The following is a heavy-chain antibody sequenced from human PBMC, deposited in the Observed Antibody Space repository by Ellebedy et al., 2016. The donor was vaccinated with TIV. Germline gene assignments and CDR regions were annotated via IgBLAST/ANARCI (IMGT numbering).Heavy chain of an antibody. CDR1: GGTFSSYA. D-gene: IGHD6-6*01. Sequence: ASVKVSCXASGGTFSSYAISWVRQAPGQGLEWMGWINPNSGSTSCAQKFQGRVTMTRDTSTSTVYMELSSLRSEDTAVYYCASDSSEQLYWGQGTLVTVSS. V-gene: IGHV1-8*02. J-gene: IGHJ4*02. CDR2: INPNSGST. CDR3: ASDSSEQLY.